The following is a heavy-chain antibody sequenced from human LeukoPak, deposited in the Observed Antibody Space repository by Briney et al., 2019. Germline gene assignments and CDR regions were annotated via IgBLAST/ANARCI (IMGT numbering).Heavy chain of an antibody. CDR2: IYYSGST. J-gene: IGHJ6*04. V-gene: IGHV4-59*01. Sequence: SETLSLTCTVSGGSISSYYWSWIRQPPVKGLEWIGYIYYSGSTNYNPSLKSRVTISVDTSKNQFSLKLSPVTAADTAVYYCARVPPYYDILTGYSPYGMDVWGKGTTVTVSS. D-gene: IGHD3-9*01. CDR1: GGSISSYY. CDR3: ARVPPYYDILTGYSPYGMDV.